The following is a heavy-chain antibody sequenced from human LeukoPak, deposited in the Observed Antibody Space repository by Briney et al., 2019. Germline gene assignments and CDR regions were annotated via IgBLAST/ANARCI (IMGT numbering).Heavy chain of an antibody. V-gene: IGHV3-23*01. D-gene: IGHD4-23*01. Sequence: GGSLRLSCAASGFTFSSYAMSWVRQAPGKRLEWVSAISGSGGSTYYADSVKGRFTISRDNSKNTLYLQMNSLRAEDTAVYYCAKDKNRATVVTFYYYGMDVWGQGTTVTVSS. J-gene: IGHJ6*02. CDR2: ISGSGGST. CDR3: AKDKNRATVVTFYYYGMDV. CDR1: GFTFSSYA.